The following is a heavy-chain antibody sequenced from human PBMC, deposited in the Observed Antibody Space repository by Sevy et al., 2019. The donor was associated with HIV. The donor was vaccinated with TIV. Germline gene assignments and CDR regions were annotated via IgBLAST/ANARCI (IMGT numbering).Heavy chain of an antibody. D-gene: IGHD3-3*01. CDR3: AREAVDFWSDPVDFYYGMDV. Sequence: GGSLRLSCAASGFTFSRYWMHWVRQVPGKGLVWVSRINGDGSNPLYADSVKGRFTISRDNAKNTVFLQMDSLRAEDTAVYYCAREAVDFWSDPVDFYYGMDVWGQGTTVTVSS. CDR2: INGDGSNP. CDR1: GFTFSRYW. V-gene: IGHV3-74*01. J-gene: IGHJ6*02.